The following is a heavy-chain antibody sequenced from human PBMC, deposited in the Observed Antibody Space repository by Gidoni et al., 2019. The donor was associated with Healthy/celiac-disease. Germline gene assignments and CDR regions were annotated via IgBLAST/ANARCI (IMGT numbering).Heavy chain of an antibody. CDR3: ARDGDYGDYGMDV. Sequence: QVQLQESGPGLVKPSQTLSLTCTASGGSISSGSYYWSWIRQPAGKGLEWIGRIYTSGSTNYNPSLKSRVTISVDTSKNQFSLKLSSVTAADTAVYYCARDGDYGDYGMDVWGQGTTVTVSS. CDR2: IYTSGST. CDR1: GGSISSGSYY. V-gene: IGHV4-61*02. D-gene: IGHD4-17*01. J-gene: IGHJ6*02.